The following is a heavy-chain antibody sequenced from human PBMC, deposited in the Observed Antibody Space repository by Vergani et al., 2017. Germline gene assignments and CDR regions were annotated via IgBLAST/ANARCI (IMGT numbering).Heavy chain of an antibody. D-gene: IGHD3-10*01. J-gene: IGHJ4*02. Sequence: QVQLVQSGAEVKKPGSSVKVSCKASGGTFSSYAISWVRQAPGQGLEWMGRLIPIFGTANYAKKFPCRVTITADESPSTAYMELSSLRSEETAVYYCAIDPDGDYYGSGSGDYWDQGTLVTVSS. CDR1: GGTFSSYA. V-gene: IGHV1-69*15. CDR3: AIDPDGDYYGSGSGDY. CDR2: LIPIFGTA.